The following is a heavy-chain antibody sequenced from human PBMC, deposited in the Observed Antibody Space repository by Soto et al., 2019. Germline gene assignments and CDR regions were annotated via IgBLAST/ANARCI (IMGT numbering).Heavy chain of an antibody. CDR1: GFTFSSDA. D-gene: IGHD2-8*01. CDR3: AKSPRYCTNGLCYPVYYFDY. CDR2: INGGGVST. V-gene: IGHV3-23*01. J-gene: IGHJ4*02. Sequence: EVQLLESGGGLVQPGGSLRLSCAASGFTFSSDAMSWVRQAPGKGLEWVSGINGGGVSTYYAESVKGRFTISRDNSKNTVYLQMNSLRAEVTAVYYCAKSPRYCTNGLCYPVYYFDYWGQGSLVTVSS.